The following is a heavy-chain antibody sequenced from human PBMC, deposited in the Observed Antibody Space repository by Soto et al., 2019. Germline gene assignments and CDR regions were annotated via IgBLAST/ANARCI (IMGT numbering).Heavy chain of an antibody. J-gene: IGHJ6*02. V-gene: IGHV4-39*01. CDR3: ASANFYFYYGMDV. CDR1: GGSISSSSYY. CDR2: IYYSGGT. Sequence: SETLSLTCTVSGGSISSSSYYWGWIRQPPGKGLEWIGSIYYSGGTYYNPSLRSRVIISVDTSKNEFSLKLTSVTAADTAGYYCASANFYFYYGMDVWGQGXTVTVYS. D-gene: IGHD2-15*01.